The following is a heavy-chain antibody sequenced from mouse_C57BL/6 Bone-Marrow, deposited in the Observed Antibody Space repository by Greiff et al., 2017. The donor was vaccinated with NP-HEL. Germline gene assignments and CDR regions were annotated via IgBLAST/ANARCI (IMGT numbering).Heavy chain of an antibody. D-gene: IGHD2-4*01. CDR2: IYPRSGNT. Sequence: QVHVKQSGAELARPGASVKLSCKASGYTFTSYGISWVKQRTGQGLEWIGEIYPRSGNTYYNEKFKDKATLTADKSSSTAYMELRSLTSEDSAVYFCARKPYDYDAFAYWGQGTLVTVSA. CDR1: GYTFTSYG. V-gene: IGHV1-81*01. J-gene: IGHJ3*01. CDR3: ARKPYDYDAFAY.